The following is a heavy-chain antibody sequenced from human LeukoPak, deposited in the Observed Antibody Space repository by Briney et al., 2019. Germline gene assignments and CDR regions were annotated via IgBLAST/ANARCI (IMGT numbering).Heavy chain of an antibody. CDR2: INPNSGGT. CDR3: ANIAAAGTDFDY. J-gene: IGHJ4*02. CDR1: RYTFTGYY. Sequence: GASVKVSCKASRYTFTGYYMHWIRQAPGQGREWMGWINPNSGGTNFAQNFQGRVTMTRDTSISTAYMELSRLRSDDTAVYCCANIAAAGTDFDYRGQGTLVTVSS. V-gene: IGHV1-2*02. D-gene: IGHD6-13*01.